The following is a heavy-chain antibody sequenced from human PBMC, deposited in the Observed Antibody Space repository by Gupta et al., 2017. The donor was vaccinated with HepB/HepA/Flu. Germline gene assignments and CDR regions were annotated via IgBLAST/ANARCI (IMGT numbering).Heavy chain of an antibody. Sequence: EVQLVESGGGLVQPGGSLRLSCAASGFTISRYWMGWVRQAPGKGLEYVANIKQDGSEKEYVDSVKGRFTISRDNAKNSLYLQMNSLRAEDTAVYYCVSHPRVDRGAPSRGYWGQGTLVIVSS. CDR1: GFTISRYW. J-gene: IGHJ4*02. D-gene: IGHD3-10*01. CDR3: VSHPRVDRGAPSRGY. V-gene: IGHV3-7*01. CDR2: IKQDGSEK.